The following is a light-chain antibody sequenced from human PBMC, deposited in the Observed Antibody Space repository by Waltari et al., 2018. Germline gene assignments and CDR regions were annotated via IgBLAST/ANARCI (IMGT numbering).Light chain of an antibody. CDR3: CSYAGSYTLV. Sequence: QSALTQPPSASASPGQSVTISCTATASDVGGSYYVSWYQQHPGKAPKLRIYDVSKRPSGVPDRFSGSKSGNTASLTISGLQAEDEADYYCCSYAGSYTLVFGGGTKLTVL. CDR2: DVS. J-gene: IGLJ2*01. V-gene: IGLV2-11*01. CDR1: ASDVGGSYY.